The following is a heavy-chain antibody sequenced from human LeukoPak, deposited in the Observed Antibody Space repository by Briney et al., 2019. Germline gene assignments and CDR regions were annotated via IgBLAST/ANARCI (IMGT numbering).Heavy chain of an antibody. V-gene: IGHV4-34*12. Sequence: SETLSLTCTVYGGSFRGYYWTWIRQSPGKGLQWIGEVIHSGATNYNPSLKSRVTISVDTSKNQFSLKLSSVTAADTAVYYCARDRVRGNSNPCFDYWGQGTLVTVSS. CDR2: VIHSGAT. CDR3: ARDRVRGNSNPCFDY. D-gene: IGHD4-11*01. J-gene: IGHJ4*02. CDR1: GGSFRGYY.